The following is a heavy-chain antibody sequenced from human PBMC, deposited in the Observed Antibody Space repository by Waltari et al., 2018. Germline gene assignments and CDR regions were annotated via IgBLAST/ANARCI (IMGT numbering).Heavy chain of an antibody. D-gene: IGHD3-22*01. Sequence: QVQMVQSGGGVVQPGRSVKLSCAASGFTFRNFAMHWVRQAPGKGLEWLAVFSFDGDSTNHIDSLKGRINISRDNSKNTLFLQMNSLRPEDTATYYCARGRGFYDNFGDVAFETWGQGTLVIVSS. CDR1: GFTFRNFA. J-gene: IGHJ3*02. V-gene: IGHV3-30*10. CDR3: ARGRGFYDNFGDVAFET. CDR2: FSFDGDST.